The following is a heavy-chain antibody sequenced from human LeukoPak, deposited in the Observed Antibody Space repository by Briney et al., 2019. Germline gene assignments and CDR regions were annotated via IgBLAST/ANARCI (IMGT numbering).Heavy chain of an antibody. Sequence: SETLSLTCTVSGGSISSSSYYWGWIRQPPGKGLEWIGSIYYSGSTYYNPSPKSRVTISVDTAKNQFSLKLSSVTAADTAVYYCARALTMIVVVRYDTYAFDIWGQGTMVTVSS. J-gene: IGHJ3*02. D-gene: IGHD3-22*01. CDR1: GGSISSSSYY. CDR3: ARALTMIVVVRYDTYAFDI. V-gene: IGHV4-39*07. CDR2: IYYSGST.